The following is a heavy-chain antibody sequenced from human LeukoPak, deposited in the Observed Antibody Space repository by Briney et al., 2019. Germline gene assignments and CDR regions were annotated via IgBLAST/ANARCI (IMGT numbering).Heavy chain of an antibody. D-gene: IGHD3-10*01. CDR1: GFTFSSYA. CDR3: AKAPRITMVRGVTHWFDP. V-gene: IGHV3-23*01. Sequence: GGSLRLSCEASGFTFSSYAMSWVRQAPGKGLEWISAISGSGGSTYYADSVKGRFTISRDNSKNTLYLQMNSLRAEDTAVYYCAKAPRITMVRGVTHWFDPWGQGTLVTVSS. J-gene: IGHJ5*02. CDR2: ISGSGGST.